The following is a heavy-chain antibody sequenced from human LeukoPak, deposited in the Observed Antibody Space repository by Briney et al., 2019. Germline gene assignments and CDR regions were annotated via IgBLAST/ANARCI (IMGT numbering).Heavy chain of an antibody. CDR1: GGSFSGYY. CDR2: INHSGST. V-gene: IGHV4-34*01. CDR3: AGRGPPSYYYYYYMDV. J-gene: IGHJ6*03. Sequence: SETLSLTCAVYGGSFSGYYWSWIRQPPGKGLVWIGEINHSGSTHYNPSLKSRVTISVDTSKNQFSLKLSSVTAADTAVYYCAGRGPPSYYYYYYMDVWGKGTTATVSS.